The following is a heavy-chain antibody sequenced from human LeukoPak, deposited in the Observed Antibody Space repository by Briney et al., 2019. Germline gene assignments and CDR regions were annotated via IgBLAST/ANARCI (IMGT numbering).Heavy chain of an antibody. CDR1: GYTFTNYG. Sequence: ASVKVSFKASGYTFTNYGVTWVRQAPGQGLEWMGWISAYNGNTKHAQKVQGRGTMTTDTSTGTIYMELRSLRSDDTAVYYCARGLPPRRNSDSSGYYSYYFDYWGQGSLVTVSS. V-gene: IGHV1-18*01. CDR3: ARGLPPRRNSDSSGYYSYYFDY. D-gene: IGHD3-22*01. CDR2: ISAYNGNT. J-gene: IGHJ4*02.